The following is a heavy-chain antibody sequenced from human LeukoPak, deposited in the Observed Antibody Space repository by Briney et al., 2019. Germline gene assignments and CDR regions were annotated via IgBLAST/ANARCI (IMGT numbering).Heavy chain of an antibody. D-gene: IGHD6-19*01. CDR3: ARESTGYSSGWVY. V-gene: IGHV1-69*05. Sequence: SVKVSCKASGGAFSSYAISWVRQAPGQGLEWMGRIIPIFGTANYAQKFQGRVTITTDESTSTAYMELSSLRSEDTAVYYCARESTGYSSGWVYWGQGALVTVSS. J-gene: IGHJ4*02. CDR1: GGAFSSYA. CDR2: IIPIFGTA.